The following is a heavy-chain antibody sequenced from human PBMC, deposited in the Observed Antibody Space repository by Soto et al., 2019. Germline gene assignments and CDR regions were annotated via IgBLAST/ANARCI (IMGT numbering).Heavy chain of an antibody. J-gene: IGHJ4*02. CDR2: IIPILGIA. D-gene: IGHD2-2*01. CDR1: GGTFSSYT. Sequence: QVQLVQSGAEVQKPGSSVKVSCKASGGTFSSYTISWVRQAPGQGLEWMGRIIPILGIANYAQKFQGRVTITADKSTSTAYMELSSLRSEDTAVYYCARAPDIVVVPTPERQDDYWGQGTLVTVSS. V-gene: IGHV1-69*02. CDR3: ARAPDIVVVPTPERQDDY.